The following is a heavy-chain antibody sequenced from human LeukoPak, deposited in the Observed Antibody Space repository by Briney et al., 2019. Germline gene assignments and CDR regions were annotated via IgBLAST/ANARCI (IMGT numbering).Heavy chain of an antibody. CDR1: GYTFTSYA. Sequence: GASVKVSCKASGYTFTSYAMNWVRQAPGQGLEWMGGTIPIFGTANYAQKFQGRVTITADESTSTAYMELSSLRSEDTAVYYCAREGPRVVPAANYYYYMDVWGKGTTVTVSS. CDR3: AREGPRVVPAANYYYYMDV. V-gene: IGHV1-69*13. J-gene: IGHJ6*03. D-gene: IGHD2-2*01. CDR2: TIPIFGTA.